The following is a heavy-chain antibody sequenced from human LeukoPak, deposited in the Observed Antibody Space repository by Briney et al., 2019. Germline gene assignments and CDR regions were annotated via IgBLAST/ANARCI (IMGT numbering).Heavy chain of an antibody. J-gene: IGHJ3*02. D-gene: IGHD3-9*01. CDR1: GGSVSSRPHF. CDR3: VRLLGGYFAGNTFDI. V-gene: IGHV4-39*02. Sequence: PSETLSLTCSVSGGSVSSRPHFWAWIRHTPGKGLEWIGTIYYTGSANYNPSLKSRVTMSVDTSKDHFSLNLSSVTATDTAVYFCVRLLGGYFAGNTFDIWGQGTVVSVSS. CDR2: IYYTGSA.